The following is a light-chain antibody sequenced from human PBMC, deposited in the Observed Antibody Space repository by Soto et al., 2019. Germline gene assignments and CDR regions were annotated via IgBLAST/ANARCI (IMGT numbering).Light chain of an antibody. Sequence: DIVFTQSPGTLSLSPGERATLSCRASQSVSSSNLAWYQQKPAQAPRLLIYAASRRAPGIPERFSGSGSGTDFTLTISRLEPEDFAVYYCQQRNNWPSFGQGTRLEIK. CDR1: QSVSSSN. V-gene: IGKV3D-20*02. CDR2: AAS. J-gene: IGKJ5*01. CDR3: QQRNNWPS.